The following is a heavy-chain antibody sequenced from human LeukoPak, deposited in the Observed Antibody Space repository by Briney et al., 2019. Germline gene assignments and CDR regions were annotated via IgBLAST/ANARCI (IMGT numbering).Heavy chain of an antibody. CDR1: GYSFTSYW. CDR2: IYPGNSDT. V-gene: IGHV5-51*01. Sequence: SGESLKISCKGSGYSFTSYWIGWVRQMPGKGLEWMGIIYPGNSDTRYSPSFQGQVTISADKSISTAYLQWSSLKASDTAMYYCARPVGADPAPHDAFDIWGQGTMVTVSS. D-gene: IGHD1-26*01. J-gene: IGHJ3*02. CDR3: ARPVGADPAPHDAFDI.